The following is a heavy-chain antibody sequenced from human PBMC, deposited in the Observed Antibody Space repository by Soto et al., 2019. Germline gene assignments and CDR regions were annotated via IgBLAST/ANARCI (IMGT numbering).Heavy chain of an antibody. CDR1: GYSFTSYW. J-gene: IGHJ4*02. CDR2: IYPGDSDT. Sequence: AESLKISCQGSGYSFTSYWIGWVRQMPGKGLEWMGIIYPGDSDTRYSPSFQGQVTIAAEKSISTAYLQCSSPKAADTALYYYASYDYYGSGSYHYSTQGTMVTVSS. D-gene: IGHD3-10*01. V-gene: IGHV5-51*01. CDR3: ASYDYYGSGSYHY.